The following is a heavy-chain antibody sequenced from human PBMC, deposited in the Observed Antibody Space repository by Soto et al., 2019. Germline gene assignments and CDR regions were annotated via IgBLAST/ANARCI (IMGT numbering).Heavy chain of an antibody. J-gene: IGHJ4*02. Sequence: EVQLVQSGAEVKKSGESLRISCKVSGYSFASQWISWVRQVPGKGQEWMGRIDLSESYTTYNPSFQAHVTFSADKSITTAYLQWRSLEASDTAIYYCATQGLTTYYLGYWGQGTLVTVSS. CDR2: IDLSESYT. CDR3: ATQGLTTYYLGY. CDR1: GYSFASQW. V-gene: IGHV5-10-1*03.